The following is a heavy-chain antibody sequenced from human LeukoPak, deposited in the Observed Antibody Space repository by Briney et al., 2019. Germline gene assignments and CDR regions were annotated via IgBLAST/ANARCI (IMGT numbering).Heavy chain of an antibody. CDR1: GFTFDDYA. D-gene: IGHD5-18*01. J-gene: IGHJ6*02. V-gene: IGHV3-43*02. CDR2: ISGDGGST. CDR3: AKDLLGRGYSYGNYYYYGMDV. Sequence: GGSLRLSCAASGFTFDDYAMHWVRQAPGKGLEWVSLISGDGGSTYYADSVKGRFTISRDNSKNSLYLQMNSLRTKDTALYYCAKDLLGRGYSYGNYYYYGMDVWGQGTTVTVSS.